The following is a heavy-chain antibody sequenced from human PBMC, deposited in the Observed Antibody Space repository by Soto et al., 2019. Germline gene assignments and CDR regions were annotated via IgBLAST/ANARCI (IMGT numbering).Heavy chain of an antibody. CDR2: IIPIFGTA. D-gene: IGHD3-22*01. Sequence: SVKVSCKASGGTFNSYAISWVRQEPGQGLEWMGGIIPIFGTANYAQKFQGRVTITAGKSTSTAYMELSSLRSEDTAVYYCARMGRGTYYYDSSGPRGAFDIWGQGTMVTVSS. V-gene: IGHV1-69*06. J-gene: IGHJ3*02. CDR3: ARMGRGTYYYDSSGPRGAFDI. CDR1: GGTFNSYA.